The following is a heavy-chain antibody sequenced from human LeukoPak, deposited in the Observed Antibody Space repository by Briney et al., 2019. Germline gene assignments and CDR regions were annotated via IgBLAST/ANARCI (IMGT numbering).Heavy chain of an antibody. V-gene: IGHV3-30*04. CDR1: GFTFQSYA. D-gene: IGHD3-9*01. CDR3: ARDAILIGTEYYFDY. CDR2: ISYDGTNK. J-gene: IGHJ4*02. Sequence: GGSLRLSCAVSGFTFQSYAMHWVRQAPGKGLEWVAVISYDGTNKYYADSVKGRSNISRDNPKNTLYLQVSSLRVEDTAVYYCARDAILIGTEYYFDYWGQGTLVTVSS.